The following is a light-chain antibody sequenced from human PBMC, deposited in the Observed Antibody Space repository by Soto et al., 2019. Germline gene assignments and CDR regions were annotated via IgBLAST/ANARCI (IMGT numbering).Light chain of an antibody. Sequence: DIHMPQSPSSLSASVGDRVTITFRASQGISTYLNWYQQKPGKAPKLLIYAASSLQSGVPSRFSGSGSETDFTLTISRLQPEHFATYSCQQSYSTTWTFGQGTKVDI. V-gene: IGKV1-39*01. J-gene: IGKJ1*01. CDR3: QQSYSTTWT. CDR2: AAS. CDR1: QGISTY.